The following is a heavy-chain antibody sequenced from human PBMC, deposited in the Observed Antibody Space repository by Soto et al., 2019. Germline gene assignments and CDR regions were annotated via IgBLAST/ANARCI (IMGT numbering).Heavy chain of an antibody. Sequence: EVQLLEAGGSLVQPGGSLRLSCGASGFSFSSFAVSWFRQAPGKGLEWVSFIRGSGLKTNYADSVKGRFTISRDNSKETVYLQMNSLRAEDTAVYYCAKGADFGDFVGGGYFDYWGQGTLVTVSS. D-gene: IGHD4-17*01. CDR3: AKGADFGDFVGGGYFDY. CDR2: IRGSGLKT. CDR1: GFSFSSFA. J-gene: IGHJ4*02. V-gene: IGHV3-23*01.